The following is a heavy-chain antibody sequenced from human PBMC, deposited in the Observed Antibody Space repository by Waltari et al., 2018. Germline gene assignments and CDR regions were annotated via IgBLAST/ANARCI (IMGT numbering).Heavy chain of an antibody. CDR1: GGSITSNRHY. V-gene: IGHV4-39*02. J-gene: IGHJ3*01. D-gene: IGHD5-12*01. CDR2: MSYNGAT. CDR3: ATYIGASIGTAAFDV. Sequence: QLQLQESGPGLGKPSETLSLTCIVPGGSITSNRHYWAWIRQPPGQGLEWIGTMSYNGATYSSPSLKNRVTVSRDTSKNHLSLTLGSVTAADTAVYYCATYIGASIGTAAFDVWGQGTMVTVSS.